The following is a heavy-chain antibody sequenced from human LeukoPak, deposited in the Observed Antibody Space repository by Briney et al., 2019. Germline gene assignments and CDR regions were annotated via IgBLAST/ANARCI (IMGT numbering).Heavy chain of an antibody. CDR2: MYHSGST. V-gene: IGHV4-59*12. CDR1: GGSISSYY. CDR3: ARCRGYYSTCSFDI. Sequence: PSETLSLTCTVSGGSISSYYWSWIRQPPGKGLEWIGYMYHSGSTYYNPSLKSRVTISEDRSKNQFSLKLSSVTAADTAVYYCARCRGYYSTCSFDIWGPGTLVTVSS. J-gene: IGHJ3*02. D-gene: IGHD3-22*01.